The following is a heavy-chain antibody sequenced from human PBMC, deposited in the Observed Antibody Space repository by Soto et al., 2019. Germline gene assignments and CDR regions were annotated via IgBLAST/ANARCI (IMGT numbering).Heavy chain of an antibody. V-gene: IGHV1-2*02. Sequence: QEHLVQSGAEAKRPGASLKVSCKASGYSFTGYYIHWVRQAPGQGLEWMGWINPDSGATNYAQNFQGTVTLTSDTSISTASMDLTSLTSDDTAVYYCARGDYGTGGYPFPYFDYWGQGTLVIVSS. CDR1: GYSFTGYY. CDR3: ARGDYGTGGYPFPYFDY. CDR2: INPDSGAT. J-gene: IGHJ4*02. D-gene: IGHD2-8*02.